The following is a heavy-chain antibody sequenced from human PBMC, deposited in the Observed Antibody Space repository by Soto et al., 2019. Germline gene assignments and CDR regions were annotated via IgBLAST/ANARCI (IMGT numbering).Heavy chain of an antibody. D-gene: IGHD6-19*01. CDR3: AKESAVAGKVNWFDP. CDR1: GFTFSSYA. Sequence: GGSLRLSCAASGFTFSSYAMSWVRQAPGKGLEWVSAISGSGGSTYYADSVKGRSTISRDNSKNTLYLQMNSLRAEDTAVYYCAKESAVAGKVNWFDPWGQGTLVTVSS. V-gene: IGHV3-23*01. CDR2: ISGSGGST. J-gene: IGHJ5*02.